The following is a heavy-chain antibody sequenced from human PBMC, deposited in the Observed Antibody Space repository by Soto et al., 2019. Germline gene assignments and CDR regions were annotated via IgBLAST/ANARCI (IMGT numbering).Heavy chain of an antibody. V-gene: IGHV2-5*01. J-gene: IGHJ4*02. CDR3: AHRQKDRGCFDY. CDR1: LFLLINSGVG. CDR2: VYWNDHE. Sequence: XGPTMLNPPQTLPLTCTFSLFLLINSGVGVGWIRQPPGKALEWLALVYWNDHEYYSPSPKRRLTITKDTSKNQVILTMTNMDPVDTATYYCAHRQKDRGCFDYWGQGTLGTVSS. D-gene: IGHD3-10*01.